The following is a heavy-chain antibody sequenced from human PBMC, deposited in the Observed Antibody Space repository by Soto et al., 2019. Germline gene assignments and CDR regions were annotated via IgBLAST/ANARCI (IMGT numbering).Heavy chain of an antibody. CDR2: INPNSGGT. V-gene: IGHV1-2*04. CDR1: GYTFTGYY. D-gene: IGHD2-21*02. CDR3: ARPPPLAYGGGDCFGFDS. Sequence: ASVKVSCKASGYTFTGYYMHWVRQAPGQGLEWMGWINPNSGGTNYAQKFQGWVTMTRDTSISTAYMELSRLRSDDTAVYYCARPPPLAYGGGDCFGFDSWGQGPLVTVP. J-gene: IGHJ4*02.